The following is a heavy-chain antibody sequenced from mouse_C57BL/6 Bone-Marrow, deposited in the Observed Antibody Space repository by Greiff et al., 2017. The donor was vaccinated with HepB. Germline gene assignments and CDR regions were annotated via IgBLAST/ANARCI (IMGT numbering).Heavy chain of an antibody. CDR3: AVPLYYGNYVAWFAY. CDR1: GYTFTNYW. D-gene: IGHD2-1*01. Sequence: QVQLQQSGAELVRPGTSVRMSCKASGYTFTNYWIGWAKQRPGHGLEWIGDIYPGGGYTNYNEKFKGKATLTADKSSSTAYMQFSSLTSEDSAIYYCAVPLYYGNYVAWFAYWGQGTLVTVSA. CDR2: IYPGGGYT. V-gene: IGHV1-63*01. J-gene: IGHJ3*01.